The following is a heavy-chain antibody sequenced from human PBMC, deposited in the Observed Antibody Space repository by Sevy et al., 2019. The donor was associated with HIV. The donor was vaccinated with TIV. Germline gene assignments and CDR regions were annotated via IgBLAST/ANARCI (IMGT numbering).Heavy chain of an antibody. J-gene: IGHJ4*02. CDR2: INSAGSST. CDR3: ARESGSGWYYSDY. Sequence: GGSLRLSCAASGFTFSSYWMHWVRQAPGKGLVWVSRINSAGSSTSYADSVKGRFTISRDNAKNTLYLQMNSLRAEDTAVYYCARESGSGWYYSDYWGQGTLVTVSS. CDR1: GFTFSSYW. D-gene: IGHD6-19*01. V-gene: IGHV3-74*01.